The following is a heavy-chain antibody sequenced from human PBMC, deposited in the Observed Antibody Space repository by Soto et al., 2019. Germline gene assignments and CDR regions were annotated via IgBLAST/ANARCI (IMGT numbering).Heavy chain of an antibody. D-gene: IGHD2-15*01. CDR2: IKQDGSEK. J-gene: IGHJ5*02. Sequence: PGGSLRLSCAASGFTFSSYWMSWVRQASGKGLEWVANIKQDGSEKYYVDSVKGRFTISRDNAKNSLYLQMNSLRAEDTAVYYCARGGDVVVVAATLNWFDPWGQGTLVTVSS. CDR1: GFTFSSYW. V-gene: IGHV3-7*05. CDR3: ARGGDVVVVAATLNWFDP.